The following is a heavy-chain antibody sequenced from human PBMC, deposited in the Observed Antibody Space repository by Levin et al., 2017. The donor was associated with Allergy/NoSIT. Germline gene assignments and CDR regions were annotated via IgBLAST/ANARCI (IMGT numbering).Heavy chain of an antibody. Sequence: GESLKISCAASGFTFSSYGMHWVRQAPGKGLEWVAVISYDGSNKYYADSVKGRFTISRDNSKNTLYLQMNSLRAEDTAVYYCAKDAVLRYFDWLLTNWGQGTLVTVSS. D-gene: IGHD3-9*01. CDR3: AKDAVLRYFDWLLTN. CDR1: GFTFSSYG. J-gene: IGHJ4*02. CDR2: ISYDGSNK. V-gene: IGHV3-30*18.